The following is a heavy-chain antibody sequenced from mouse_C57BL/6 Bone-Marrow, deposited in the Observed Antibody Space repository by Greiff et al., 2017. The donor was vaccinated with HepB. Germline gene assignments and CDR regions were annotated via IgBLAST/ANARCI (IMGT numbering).Heavy chain of an antibody. CDR1: GYTFTSYG. Sequence: VQLVESGAELARPGASVKLSCKASGYTFTSYGISWVKQRTGQGLEWIGEIYPRSGNTYYNEKFKGKATLTADKSSSTAYMELRSLTSEDSAVYFCARSVITTVVATGAMDYWGQGTSVTVSS. D-gene: IGHD1-1*01. CDR2: IYPRSGNT. J-gene: IGHJ4*01. CDR3: ARSVITTVVATGAMDY. V-gene: IGHV1-81*01.